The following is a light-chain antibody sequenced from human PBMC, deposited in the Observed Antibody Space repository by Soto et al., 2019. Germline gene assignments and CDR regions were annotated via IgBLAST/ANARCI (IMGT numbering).Light chain of an antibody. Sequence: QSALTQPASVSGSPGQSITLSCTGTSSDVGGYDYVSWYQQHPGRVPKLIIYAVNNRPSGVSDRFSGSKSGNTASLTISGLQAEDEADYYCASYTTINTLVVFGGGTKLTVL. V-gene: IGLV2-14*01. CDR1: SSDVGGYDY. CDR3: ASYTTINTLVV. J-gene: IGLJ3*02. CDR2: AVN.